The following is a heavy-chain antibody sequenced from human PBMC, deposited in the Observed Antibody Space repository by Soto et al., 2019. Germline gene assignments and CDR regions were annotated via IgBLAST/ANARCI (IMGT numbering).Heavy chain of an antibody. D-gene: IGHD2-15*01. CDR2: IYYSGST. V-gene: IGHV4-31*03. Sequence: QVQLQESGPGLVKPSQTLSLTCTVSGGSISSGGYYWSWIRQHPGKGLEWIGYIYYSGSTYYNPSLKSRVTIAVDTSKNQFSLKLSSVTAADTAVYYCARDGRRWSGGSCYVGRDWFDPWGQGTLVTVSS. CDR1: GGSISSGGYY. CDR3: ARDGRRWSGGSCYVGRDWFDP. J-gene: IGHJ5*02.